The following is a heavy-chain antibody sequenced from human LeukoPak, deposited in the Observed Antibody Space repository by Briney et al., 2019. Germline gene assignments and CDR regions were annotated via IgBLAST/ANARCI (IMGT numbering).Heavy chain of an antibody. V-gene: IGHV4-39*01. Sequence: PSETLSLTCTVSGGSISSSSYYWGWIRQPPGKGLEWTGSIYYSGSTYYNPSLKSRVTISVDTPKNQFSLKLSSVTAADTAVYYCARLITMIVVVSRTGWFDPWGQGTLVTVSS. J-gene: IGHJ5*02. CDR1: GGSISSSSYY. D-gene: IGHD3-22*01. CDR2: IYYSGST. CDR3: ARLITMIVVVSRTGWFDP.